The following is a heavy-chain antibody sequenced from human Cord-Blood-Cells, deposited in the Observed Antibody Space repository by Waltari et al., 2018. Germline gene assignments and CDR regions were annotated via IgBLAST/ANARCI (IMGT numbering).Heavy chain of an antibody. CDR3: ASVDDY. CDR1: GSHFSSYS. V-gene: IGHV3-48*02. D-gene: IGHD2-21*01. Sequence: EVQLVESGGGLVQPGGSMRLYCADSGSHFSSYSMNWVRQAPGKGLEWVSYISSSSSTIYYADSVKGRFTISRDNAKNSLYLQMNSLRDEDTAVYYCASVDDYWGQGTLVTVSS. CDR2: ISSSSSTI. J-gene: IGHJ4*02.